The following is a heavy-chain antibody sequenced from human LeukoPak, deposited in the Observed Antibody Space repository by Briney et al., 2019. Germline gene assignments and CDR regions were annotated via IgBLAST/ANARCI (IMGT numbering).Heavy chain of an antibody. D-gene: IGHD3-22*01. CDR2: LSGSGGGT. CDR1: GITLSNYG. J-gene: IGHJ3*02. V-gene: IGHV3-23*01. Sequence: GGSLRLSCAVSGITLSNYGMSWVRQAPGKGLEWVAGLSGSGGGTNYADSVQGRFTISRDNPKNTLYLQMNSLRAEDTAVYYCARDSWDPPTRSYDSSGYYYQNAFDIWGQGTMVIVSS. CDR3: ARDSWDPPTRSYDSSGYYYQNAFDI.